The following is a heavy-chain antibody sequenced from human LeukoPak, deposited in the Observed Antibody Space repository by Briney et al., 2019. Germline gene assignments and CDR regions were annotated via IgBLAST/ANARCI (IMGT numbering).Heavy chain of an antibody. CDR3: ARDPLLIVGATTAAFDI. D-gene: IGHD1-26*01. V-gene: IGHV4-59*01. CDR1: GGSISSYY. CDR2: IYYSGST. Sequence: SETLSLTCTVSGGSISSYYWSWIRQPPGKGLEWIGYIYYSGSTNYNPSLKSRVTISVDTSKNQFSLKLSSVTAADTAVYYCARDPLLIVGATTAAFDIWGQGTMVTVSS. J-gene: IGHJ3*02.